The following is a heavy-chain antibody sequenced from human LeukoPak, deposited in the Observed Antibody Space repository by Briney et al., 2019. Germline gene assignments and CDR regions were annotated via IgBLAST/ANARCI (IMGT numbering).Heavy chain of an antibody. CDR2: IIPIFGTA. V-gene: IGHV1-69*06. J-gene: IGHJ5*02. CDR1: GGTFSGYA. D-gene: IGHD2-2*01. Sequence: SVKVSCKASGGTFSGYAISWVRQAPGQGLEWMGRIIPIFGTANYAQKFQGRVTITADKSTSTAYMELSSLRSEDTAVYYCATNIVVVPAAIGSGWFDPWGQGTLVTVSS. CDR3: ATNIVVVPAAIGSGWFDP.